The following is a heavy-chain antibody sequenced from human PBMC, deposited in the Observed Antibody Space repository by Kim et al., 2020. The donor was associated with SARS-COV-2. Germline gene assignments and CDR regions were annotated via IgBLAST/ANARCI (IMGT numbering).Heavy chain of an antibody. J-gene: IGHJ6*02. Sequence: GGSLRLSCAASGFTFSNHVMHWVRQAPGEGLEWVALLWYDGTNKYYADSVKGRFTISRDSSNNTLFLQMNSLRADDTAVYYCAREPLTVTTNSMDVWGPGTTVTVSS. CDR3: AREPLTVTTNSMDV. V-gene: IGHV3-33*08. D-gene: IGHD4-17*01. CDR1: GFTFSNHV. CDR2: LWYDGTNK.